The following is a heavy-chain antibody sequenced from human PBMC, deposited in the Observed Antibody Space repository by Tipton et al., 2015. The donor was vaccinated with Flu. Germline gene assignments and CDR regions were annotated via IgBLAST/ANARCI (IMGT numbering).Heavy chain of an antibody. CDR2: IYPGDSDT. J-gene: IGHJ2*01. D-gene: IGHD4-23*01. CDR1: GYSFTSYW. V-gene: IGHV5-51*01. Sequence: QLVQSGAEVKKPGESLKISCKGSGYSFTSYWIGWVRQMPGKGLEWMGIIYPGDSDTRYSPSFQGQVTISADKSISTAYLQWSSLKASDPAMYYCARLSTTVVTPYWYFDLWGRGTLVTVSS. CDR3: ARLSTTVVTPYWYFDL.